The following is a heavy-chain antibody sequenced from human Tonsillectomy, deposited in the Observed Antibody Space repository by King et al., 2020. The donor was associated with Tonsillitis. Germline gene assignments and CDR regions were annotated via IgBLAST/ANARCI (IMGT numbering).Heavy chain of an antibody. CDR2: MEPSSGDA. V-gene: IGHV1-8*02. CDR3: ARGVDL. CDR1: GYTFTNYD. D-gene: IGHD3-9*01. Sequence: QLVQSGAEVKKPGASVKVSCKASGYTFTNYDINWVRQATGQGLEWMGWMEPSSGDANYSQKFQGRVAMTRNTSISTACMELRSLRAEETAVYYCARGVDLGGRGTRVTVSS. J-gene: IGHJ4*02.